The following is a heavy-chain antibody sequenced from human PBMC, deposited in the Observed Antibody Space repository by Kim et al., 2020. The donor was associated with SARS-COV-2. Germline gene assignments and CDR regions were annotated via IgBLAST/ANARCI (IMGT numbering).Heavy chain of an antibody. D-gene: IGHD3-10*01. J-gene: IGHJ6*02. CDR3: AREPPDSGLLWFGAMDV. CDR1: GFTFSSYW. CDR2: IKQDGSEK. Sequence: GGSLRLSCAASGFTFSSYWMSWVRQAPGKGLEWVANIKQDGSEKYYVDSVKGRFTISRDNAKNSLYLQMNSLRAEDTAVYYCAREPPDSGLLWFGAMDVWGQGTTVTVSS. V-gene: IGHV3-7*01.